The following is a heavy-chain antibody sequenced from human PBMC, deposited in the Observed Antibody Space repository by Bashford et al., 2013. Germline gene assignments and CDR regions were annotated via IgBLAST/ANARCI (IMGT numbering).Heavy chain of an antibody. Sequence: WVRQMPGKGLEWMGIFDPGDFDIRYSPSFQGQVTISADKSINTVYLQWSSLKASDTAMYYCARRHHAMDVWGQGPWSPSP. V-gene: IGHV5-51*01. CDR2: FDPGDFDI. J-gene: IGHJ6*02. CDR3: ARRHHAMDV.